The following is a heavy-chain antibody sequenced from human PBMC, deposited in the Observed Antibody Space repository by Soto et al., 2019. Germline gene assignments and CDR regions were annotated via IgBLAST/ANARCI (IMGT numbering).Heavy chain of an antibody. CDR3: AREGPMLLWFGELSGYFDY. J-gene: IGHJ4*02. V-gene: IGHV3-23*01. D-gene: IGHD3-10*01. CDR2: ISGSGGST. Sequence: GGSLRLSCAASGFTFSSYGMSWVRQAPGKGLEWVSAISGSGGSTYYADSVKGRFTISRDNSKNTLYLQMNSLRAEDTAVYYCAREGPMLLWFGELSGYFDYWGQGTLVTVSS. CDR1: GFTFSSYG.